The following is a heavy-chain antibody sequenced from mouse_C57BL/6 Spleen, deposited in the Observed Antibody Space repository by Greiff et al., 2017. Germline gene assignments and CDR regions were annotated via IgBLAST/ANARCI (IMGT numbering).Heavy chain of an antibody. CDR2: IDPSDSET. CDR1: GYTFTSYW. J-gene: IGHJ2*01. D-gene: IGHD2-4*01. V-gene: IGHV1-52*01. CDR3: ARAPYDYAHLDY. Sequence: QVQLQQPGAELVRPGSSVKLSCKASGYTFTSYWMHWVKQRPIQGLEWIGNIDPSDSETHYNQKFKDKATLTVDKSSSTAYMQRSSLTSEDSAVYYCARAPYDYAHLDYWGQGTTLTVSS.